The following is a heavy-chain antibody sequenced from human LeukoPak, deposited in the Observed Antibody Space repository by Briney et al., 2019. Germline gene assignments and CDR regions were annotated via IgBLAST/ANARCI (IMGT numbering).Heavy chain of an antibody. V-gene: IGHV1-69*13. Sequence: GASVKVSCTASGGTFSSYAISWVRQAPGQGLEWMGGIIPIFGTANYAQKFQGRVTITADESTSTAYMELSSLRSEDTAVYYCAGLYCSSTSCYYYYGMDVWGQGTTVTVSS. J-gene: IGHJ6*02. CDR3: AGLYCSSTSCYYYYGMDV. CDR2: IIPIFGTA. CDR1: GGTFSSYA. D-gene: IGHD2-2*01.